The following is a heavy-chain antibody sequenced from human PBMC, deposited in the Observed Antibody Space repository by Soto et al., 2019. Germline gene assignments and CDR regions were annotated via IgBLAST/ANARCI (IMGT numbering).Heavy chain of an antibody. J-gene: IGHJ4*02. CDR3: ARERPAGSYDY. D-gene: IGHD1-26*01. Sequence: PGGSLRLSCTASGFAFRSYPMHWVRQAPGKGLEPVSAISGNGGNTYYADSVKGGFTISRDNSKNTLYLQMGGLTIEDMALYYCARERPAGSYDYWGRGTLVTVSS. CDR1: GFAFRSYP. V-gene: IGHV3-64*02. CDR2: ISGNGGNT.